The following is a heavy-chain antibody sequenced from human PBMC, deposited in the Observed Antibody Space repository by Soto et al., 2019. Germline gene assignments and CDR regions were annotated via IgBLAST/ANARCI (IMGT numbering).Heavy chain of an antibody. Sequence: QVQLVESGGGLVKPGGSLRLSCAASGFTFSDYYMSWIRQAPGKGLEWVSYLSSRSSTIFYADSVKGRFTISRDNVKNSLYLQMNSLRAEDTAVYYCASGTNGAFFVYWGQGIRVTVSS. CDR3: ASGTNGAFFVY. CDR2: LSSRSSTI. V-gene: IGHV3-11*01. J-gene: IGHJ4*02. CDR1: GFTFSDYY. D-gene: IGHD2-8*01.